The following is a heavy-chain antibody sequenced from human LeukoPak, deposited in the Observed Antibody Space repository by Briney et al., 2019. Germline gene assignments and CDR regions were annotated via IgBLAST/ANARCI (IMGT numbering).Heavy chain of an antibody. Sequence: GGSLRLSCAASGFTFSSYSMNWVRQAPGRGLEWVAVISFDGKKEFYADSVKGRFTISRDNSKNALFLQMNSLQTDGTAIYYCARASMATINYYYFYMDAWGKGTTVTVSS. CDR3: ARASMATINYYYFYMDA. CDR1: GFTFSSYS. D-gene: IGHD5-24*01. V-gene: IGHV3-30*05. CDR2: ISFDGKKE. J-gene: IGHJ6*03.